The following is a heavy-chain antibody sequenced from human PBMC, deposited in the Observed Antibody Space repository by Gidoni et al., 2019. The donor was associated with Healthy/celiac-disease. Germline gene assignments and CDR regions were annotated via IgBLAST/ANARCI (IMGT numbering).Heavy chain of an antibody. CDR1: GFPFDDYA. Sequence: VQLVESGGGLVQPGRSLRLSCAASGFPFDDYAMHWVRQAPGKGLEWGSGICWNSCSIGYADSVKGRVTISRDNAKNSLYLQMNSLRAEDTALYYCAKAIGIADRQKPDYWGQGTLVTVSS. CDR3: AKAIGIADRQKPDY. J-gene: IGHJ4*02. CDR2: ICWNSCSI. D-gene: IGHD6-6*01. V-gene: IGHV3-9*01.